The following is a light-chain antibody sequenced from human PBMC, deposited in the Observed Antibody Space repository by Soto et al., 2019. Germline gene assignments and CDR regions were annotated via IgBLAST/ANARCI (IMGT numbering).Light chain of an antibody. CDR1: SSDIGSYKL. Sequence: QSALTQPASVSGSPGQSITISCTGSSSDIGSYKLVSWYQHHPGKSPKLIIFEGTDRPSGVSDRFSGSKSGNTASLTVSGLQAEDEADYYCSSYAGSNNFEVFGTGTKLTVL. V-gene: IGLV2-14*02. J-gene: IGLJ1*01. CDR3: SSYAGSNNFEV. CDR2: EGT.